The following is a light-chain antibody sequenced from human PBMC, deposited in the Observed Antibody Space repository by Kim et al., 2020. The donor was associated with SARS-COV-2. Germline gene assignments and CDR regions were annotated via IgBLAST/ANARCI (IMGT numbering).Light chain of an antibody. V-gene: IGLV2-8*01. CDR1: SSDVGGYSY. J-gene: IGLJ2*01. CDR2: EVT. Sequence: GQSVTISCTGTSSDVGGYSYVSWYQQHPGKAPQLMIYEVTKRPSGVPDRFSGSKSGSTASLTVAGLQAEDEADYYCSSYAGSNKVVFGGGTQLTVL. CDR3: SSYAGSNKVV.